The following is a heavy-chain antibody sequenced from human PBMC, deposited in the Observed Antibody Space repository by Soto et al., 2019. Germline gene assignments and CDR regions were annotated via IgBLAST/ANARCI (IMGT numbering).Heavy chain of an antibody. V-gene: IGHV4-59*01. D-gene: IGHD6-19*01. Sequence: SETLSLTCTVAGGSISSYDGSWIRRPPGKGLEYIGYIYYSGSTNYNPSLKSRVTISVDRSRNLFSLKLTSVTAADTAMYYCARSSGSYRFLDYWGQGILVTVSS. CDR3: ARSSGSYRFLDY. CDR1: GGSISSYD. J-gene: IGHJ4*02. CDR2: IYYSGST.